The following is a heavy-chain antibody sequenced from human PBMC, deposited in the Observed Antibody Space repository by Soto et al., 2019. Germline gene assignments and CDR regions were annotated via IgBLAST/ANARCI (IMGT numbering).Heavy chain of an antibody. Sequence: QVQLVQSGAEMKEPGSSVKVSCKTSGGTFSSSAISRLRQAPGQGLEWMGGIIPLFRTPDYAQKFQGRVTIREDESTSTAYMELSSLRSEDTAVYYCARDNDRLQLGGNYYYILDVWGQGTTITVSS. CDR2: IIPLFRTP. CDR3: ARDNDRLQLGGNYYYILDV. D-gene: IGHD4-4*01. J-gene: IGHJ6*02. V-gene: IGHV1-69*12. CDR1: GGTFSSSA.